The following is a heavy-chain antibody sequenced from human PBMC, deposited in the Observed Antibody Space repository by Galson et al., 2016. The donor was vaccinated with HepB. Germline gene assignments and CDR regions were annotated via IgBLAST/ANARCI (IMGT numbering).Heavy chain of an antibody. V-gene: IGHV3-11*06. J-gene: IGHJ4*02. CDR1: GFTFSDYY. D-gene: IGHD5-18*01. CDR2: ISGSSGYR. CDR3: ARAVDSPLEVHFDY. Sequence: SLRLSCAASGFTFSDYYMSWTRQAPGKGLEWVSYISGSSGYRNYADTVKGRFTISRDNAKNSLYLQLNSLRAEDTAVYYCARAVDSPLEVHFDYWGQGTLVTVSS.